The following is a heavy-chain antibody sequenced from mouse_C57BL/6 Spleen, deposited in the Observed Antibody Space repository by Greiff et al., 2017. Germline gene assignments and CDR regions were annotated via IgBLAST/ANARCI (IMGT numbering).Heavy chain of an antibody. CDR1: GYAFTNYL. CDR3: ARWVYDYAYAMDY. J-gene: IGHJ4*01. V-gene: IGHV1-54*01. Sequence: VQLQQSGAELVRPGTSVTVSCKASGYAFTNYLIEWVKQRPGQGLEWIGVINPGSGGTNYNEKFKGKATLTADKSSSTAYMQLSSLTSEDSAVYFCARWVYDYAYAMDYWGQGTSVTVSS. CDR2: INPGSGGT. D-gene: IGHD2-4*01.